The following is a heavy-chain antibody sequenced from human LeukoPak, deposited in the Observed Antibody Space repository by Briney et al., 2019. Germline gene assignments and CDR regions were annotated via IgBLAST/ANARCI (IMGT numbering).Heavy chain of an antibody. V-gene: IGHV1-2*02. Sequence: ASVKVSCKASGYTFTGYYMHWVRQAPGQGLEWMGWINSNSGGTNYAQKFQGRVTMTRDTSITTAYMELSRLTSDDTAVYYCARDTGFPFFDFWGQGTLVTVSS. CDR3: ARDTGFPFFDF. CDR1: GYTFTGYY. CDR2: INSNSGGT. J-gene: IGHJ4*02.